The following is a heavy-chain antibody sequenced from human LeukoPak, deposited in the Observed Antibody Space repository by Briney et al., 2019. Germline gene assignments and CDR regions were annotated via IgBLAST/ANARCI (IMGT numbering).Heavy chain of an antibody. CDR2: VSYTGRT. V-gene: IGHV4-59*11. CDR3: ARLLDNDISGDPGTFDV. J-gene: IGHJ3*01. D-gene: IGHD3-22*01. Sequence: SETLSVTCTVSGGSLSGHYWSWIRQPPGKRLEWIGYVSYTGRTKYNPSLQSRVTISIDSSKSQFSLKLTSVTSADTAVYSCARLLDNDISGDPGTFDVWGQGTTVIVSS. CDR1: GGSLSGHY.